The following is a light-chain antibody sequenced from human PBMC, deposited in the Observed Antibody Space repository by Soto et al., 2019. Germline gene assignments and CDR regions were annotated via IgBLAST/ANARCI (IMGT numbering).Light chain of an antibody. CDR1: QSVTTY. V-gene: IGKV3-15*01. CDR2: DAS. Sequence: ETVLTPSPGTLSLSPCESAALSFSASQSVTTYLAWYQQKPGQAPRLLIYDASTRASGIPARVSGSGSGTEFTLTISSLQSEDFAVYYCQQYDNWPPITFGQGTRLAI. J-gene: IGKJ5*01. CDR3: QQYDNWPPIT.